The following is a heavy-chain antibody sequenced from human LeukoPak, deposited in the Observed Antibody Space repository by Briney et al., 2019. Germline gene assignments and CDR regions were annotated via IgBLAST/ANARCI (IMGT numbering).Heavy chain of an antibody. Sequence: SETLSLTCSVSAGSISSSNWWSWVRQSPVKGLEWIGEIYLYGTTNYNPSLKSRVTMSVDRSKNQFSLKLSSVTAADTAVYYCATDREYCSGGSCYSAWFDPWGQGTLVTVSS. CDR3: ATDREYCSGGSCYSAWFDP. J-gene: IGHJ5*02. CDR1: AGSISSSNW. V-gene: IGHV4-4*02. CDR2: IYLYGTT. D-gene: IGHD2-15*01.